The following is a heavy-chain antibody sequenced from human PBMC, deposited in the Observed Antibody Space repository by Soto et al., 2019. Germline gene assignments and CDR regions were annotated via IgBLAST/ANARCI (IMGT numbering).Heavy chain of an antibody. CDR2: IIPIFGTA. D-gene: IGHD4-17*01. Sequence: SVKVSCKASGGTFSSYAISWVRQAPGQGLEWMGGIIPIFGTANYAQKFQGRVTITADKSTSTAYMELSSLKASDTAMYYCARQGAYGDYCDYWGQGTLVTVSS. CDR1: GGTFSSYA. J-gene: IGHJ4*02. CDR3: ARQGAYGDYCDY. V-gene: IGHV1-69*06.